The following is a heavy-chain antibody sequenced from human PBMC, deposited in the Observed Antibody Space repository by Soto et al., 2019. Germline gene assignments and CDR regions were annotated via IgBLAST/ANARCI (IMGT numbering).Heavy chain of an antibody. CDR3: ARCIGAVAGPDY. D-gene: IGHD6-19*01. CDR2: LYYSGST. CDR1: GASISSSF. Sequence: SETLSLTCTVSGASISSSFWNWIRQPPGRGLEWIGYLYYSGSTNYSPSLKSRANISVDTSKNQLSLKMNYVTAADTAVYYRARCIGAVAGPDYWGQGTLVT. V-gene: IGHV4-59*01. J-gene: IGHJ4*02.